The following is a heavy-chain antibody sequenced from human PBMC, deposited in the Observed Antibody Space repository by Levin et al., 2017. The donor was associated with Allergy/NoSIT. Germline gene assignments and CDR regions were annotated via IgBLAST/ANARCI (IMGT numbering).Heavy chain of an antibody. CDR3: ARGRGDVLTGYYNVRYFDL. Sequence: RSQTLSLTCAVYGGSFSGYFWSWIRQPPGKGLEWIGEIIHTGSTNYNPSLKSRVTISVDSSKNHFPLKLNSVTAADTAVYYCARGRGDVLTGYYNVRYFDLWGRGTLVTVSS. V-gene: IGHV4-34*01. J-gene: IGHJ2*01. D-gene: IGHD3-9*01. CDR2: IIHTGST. CDR1: GGSFSGYF.